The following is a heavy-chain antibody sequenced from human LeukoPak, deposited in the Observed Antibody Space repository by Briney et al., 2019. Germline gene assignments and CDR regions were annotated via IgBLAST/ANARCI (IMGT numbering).Heavy chain of an antibody. D-gene: IGHD1-26*01. Sequence: GESLKISCKGSGYSFTDYWIAWVRQMPGKGLEWMGIIYPGDSDTRYSPSFQGQVTISADKSITTAYLRWSSLKASDNAMYYCARRRSGTYVDYWGQGTLVTVSS. CDR3: ARRRSGTYVDY. CDR1: GYSFTDYW. V-gene: IGHV5-51*01. CDR2: IYPGDSDT. J-gene: IGHJ4*02.